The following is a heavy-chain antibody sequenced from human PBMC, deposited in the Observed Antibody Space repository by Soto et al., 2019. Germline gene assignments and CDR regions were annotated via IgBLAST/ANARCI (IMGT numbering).Heavy chain of an antibody. J-gene: IGHJ4*02. Sequence: QITLKESGPTLVKPTQTLTLTCTFSGFSLTTSGVGVGWIRQPPGKALEWLALIYWDGDERYSPSLTSRLTITKDTSKKQVVLTMTNMDPVDTATYYCVRRVTAFDYRGQGTLVTVSS. CDR2: IYWDGDE. CDR1: GFSLTTSGVG. V-gene: IGHV2-5*02. CDR3: VRRVTAFDY.